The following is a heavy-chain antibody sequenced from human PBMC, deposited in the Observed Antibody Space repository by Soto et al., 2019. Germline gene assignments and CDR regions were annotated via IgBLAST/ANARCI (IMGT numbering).Heavy chain of an antibody. CDR1: GFTVSSNY. V-gene: IGHV3-53*01. Sequence: VLLVESGGGLIQPAGSLRLSCAASGFTVSSNYMSWLRQAPGMGLEWVSVIYRGGSTYYADSVKARFTISRDTAKNTLYLQRSSRRAEDTAENYWASQAANYYYYGMDIWGQGTTVTVS. CDR2: IYRGGST. CDR3: ASQAANYYYYGMDI. J-gene: IGHJ6*02.